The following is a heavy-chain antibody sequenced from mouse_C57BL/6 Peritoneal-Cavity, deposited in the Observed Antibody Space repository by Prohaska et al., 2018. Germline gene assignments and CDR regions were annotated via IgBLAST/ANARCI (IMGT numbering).Heavy chain of an antibody. CDR3: ARRGGGYFDV. CDR1: GHTFTSYD. CDR2: IYPRDGST. Sequence: SVKLSCKASGHTFTSYDRNWVKQRPGQGLEWIGWIYPRDGSTKYNEKFKGKATLTVDTSSSTAYMELHSLTSEDSAVYFCARRGGGYFDVWGTGTTVTVSS. J-gene: IGHJ1*03. V-gene: IGHV1-85*01.